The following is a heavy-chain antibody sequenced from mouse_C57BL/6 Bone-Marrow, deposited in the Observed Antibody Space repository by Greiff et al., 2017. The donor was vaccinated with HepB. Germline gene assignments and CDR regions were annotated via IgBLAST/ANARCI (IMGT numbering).Heavy chain of an antibody. CDR2: IWSGGST. D-gene: IGHD1-1*01. CDR1: GFSFTSYG. Sequence: QVQLKQSGPGLVQPSQSLSITCTVSGFSFTSYGVHWVRQSPGKGLEWLGVIWSGGSTDYNAAFISRLSISKDNSKSQVFFKMNSLQADDTAIYYCARNPSIYYYGSSLVYFDYWGQGTTLTVSS. CDR3: ARNPSIYYYGSSLVYFDY. J-gene: IGHJ2*01. V-gene: IGHV2-2*01.